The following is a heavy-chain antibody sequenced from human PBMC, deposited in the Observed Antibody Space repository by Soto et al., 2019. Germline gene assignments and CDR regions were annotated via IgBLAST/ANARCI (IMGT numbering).Heavy chain of an antibody. J-gene: IGHJ3*02. CDR1: GYSFTLYW. Sequence: EVQLVQSGAEVKKPGESLKISCKGSGYSFTLYWIGWVRQMPGKGLEWMGIICPGDSDTRYSPSFQGQVTISADKSISTAYLQWSSLKASDTAMYYCARRGAYYYDSSGYNDAFDIWGQGTMVTVSS. CDR3: ARRGAYYYDSSGYNDAFDI. D-gene: IGHD3-22*01. CDR2: ICPGDSDT. V-gene: IGHV5-51*03.